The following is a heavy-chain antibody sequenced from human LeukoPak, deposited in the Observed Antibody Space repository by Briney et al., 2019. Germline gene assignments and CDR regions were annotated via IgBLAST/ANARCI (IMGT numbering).Heavy chain of an antibody. D-gene: IGHD6-13*01. J-gene: IGHJ4*02. CDR1: GGSISSSFYY. Sequence: SETLSLTCTVSGGSISSSFYYWGWIRQPPGKGLEWIGNIYYSGSTYYNPSLKSRVTISVDTSKNQFSLKLTSVTAADTAVYYCAGVESSSWYQSIGYFDYWGQGTLVTVSS. CDR3: AGVESSSWYQSIGYFDY. CDR2: IYYSGST. V-gene: IGHV4-39*07.